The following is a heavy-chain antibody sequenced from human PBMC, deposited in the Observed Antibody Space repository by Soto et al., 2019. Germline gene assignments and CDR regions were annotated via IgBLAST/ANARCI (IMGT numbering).Heavy chain of an antibody. CDR2: IYSGGTT. V-gene: IGHV3-53*01. CDR3: ARARDGYNFLYEPT. CDR1: GFTVSNNY. D-gene: IGHD1-1*01. J-gene: IGHJ4*02. Sequence: EVQLVESGGGLIQPGGSLKLSCAASGFTVSNNYMSWVRQAPGKGLEWVSVIYSGGTTYYADSVKGRFTISRDNSKNTVYLQMSRLRAEDTAVYYCARARDGYNFLYEPTWGQGTLVTVSS.